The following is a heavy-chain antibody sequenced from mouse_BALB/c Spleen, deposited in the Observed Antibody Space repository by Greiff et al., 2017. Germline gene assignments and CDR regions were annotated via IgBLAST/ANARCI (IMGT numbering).Heavy chain of an antibody. V-gene: IGHV5-9-4*01. J-gene: IGHJ2*01. CDR2: ISSGGSYT. CDR3: ARLTMITTIAFFDY. CDR1: GFTFSSYA. Sequence: EVKLVESGGGLVKPGGSLKLSCAASGFTFSSYAMSWVRQSPEKRLEWVAEISSGGSYTYYPDTVTGRFTISRDNAKNTLYLEMSSLRSEDTAMYYCARLTMITTIAFFDYWGQGTTLTVSS. D-gene: IGHD2-4*01.